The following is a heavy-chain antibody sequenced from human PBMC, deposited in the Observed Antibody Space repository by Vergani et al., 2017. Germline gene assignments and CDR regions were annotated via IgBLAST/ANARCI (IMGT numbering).Heavy chain of an antibody. V-gene: IGHV1-69*01. D-gene: IGHD5-12*01. Sequence: QVQLVQSGAEVKKPGSSVKVSCKASGGTFSSYAISWVRQAPGQGLEWMGGSIPIFGTENYAQKFQGRVTITADESTSTAYMELSSLRSEDTAVYYCARDXVDIVATTRNYYYYYMDVWGKGTTVTVSS. CDR3: ARDXVDIVATTRNYYYYYMDV. CDR2: SIPIFGTE. CDR1: GGTFSSYA. J-gene: IGHJ6*03.